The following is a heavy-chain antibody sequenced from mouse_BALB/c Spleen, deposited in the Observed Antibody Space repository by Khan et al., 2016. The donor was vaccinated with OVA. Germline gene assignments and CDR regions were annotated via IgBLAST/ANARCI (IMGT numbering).Heavy chain of an antibody. CDR2: ISYSGVT. D-gene: IGHD1-1*01. CDR3: ARGNYYGYYFDY. V-gene: IGHV3-2*02. CDR1: GYSITSGYA. Sequence: VQLKESGPGLVKPSQSLSLTCTVTGYSITSGYAWNWIRQFPGNKLEWMGYISYSGVTSSTPSLKSRISITRDTSKNQFFLQLNSVTTEDTATXYCARGNYYGYYFDYWGQGTTLTVSS. J-gene: IGHJ2*01.